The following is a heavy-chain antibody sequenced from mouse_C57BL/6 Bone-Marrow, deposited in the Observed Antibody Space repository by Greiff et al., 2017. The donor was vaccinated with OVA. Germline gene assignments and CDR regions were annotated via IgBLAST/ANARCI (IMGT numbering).Heavy chain of an antibody. J-gene: IGHJ2*01. D-gene: IGHD1-1*01. CDR1: GFTIKDDY. Sequence: VQLQQSGAELVRPGASVKLSCTASGFTIKDDYMPWVKQRPEPGLEWIGWITPETGDTEYASKFPGKATITAAPSSHTVYLQLSSLTSEDTAVYYWATVVADDWGQGTTLTVSS. V-gene: IGHV14-4*01. CDR3: ATVVADD. CDR2: ITPETGDT.